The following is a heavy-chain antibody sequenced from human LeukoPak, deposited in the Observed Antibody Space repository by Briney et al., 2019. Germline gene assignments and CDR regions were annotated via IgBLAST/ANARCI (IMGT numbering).Heavy chain of an antibody. V-gene: IGHV3-30-3*01. J-gene: IGHJ4*02. CDR2: ISYDGNTI. Sequence: GGSLRLSCAASEFTFSNYALHWFRQAPGKGRQWVAVISYDGNTIHYADSVKGRFIISRDTSKNTLYLQMNSLRAEDTAVYYCARSGGLQKFDYWGQGTLVTVSS. CDR1: EFTFSNYA. CDR3: ARSGGLQKFDY. D-gene: IGHD4-11*01.